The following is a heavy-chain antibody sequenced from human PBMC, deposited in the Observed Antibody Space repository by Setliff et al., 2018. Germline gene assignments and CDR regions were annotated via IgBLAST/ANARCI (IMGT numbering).Heavy chain of an antibody. CDR3: VREGVDSRSSTDYRYYMDV. J-gene: IGHJ6*03. CDR2: ISSYNGKT. CDR1: GYIFTSYG. D-gene: IGHD3-22*01. Sequence: ASVKVSCKASGYIFTSYGISWVRQAPGQGLEWMGWISSYNGKTNYAQKLQGRVTIITDESTSTAFMQLSSLRSEDTAVYYCVREGVDSRSSTDYRYYMDVWGKGTTVTVSS. V-gene: IGHV1-18*01.